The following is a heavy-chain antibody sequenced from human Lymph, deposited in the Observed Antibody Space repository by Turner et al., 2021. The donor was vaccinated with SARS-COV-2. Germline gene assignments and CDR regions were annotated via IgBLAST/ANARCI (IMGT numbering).Heavy chain of an antibody. CDR3: ARDIPTTADYFDY. V-gene: IGHV3-21*01. Sequence: EMQLVESGGGLVKPGGSLRLPCAASGLTFSTYSMNWFRQAPGKGLEWISSISSSSSYIYYADSVKGRFTISRDDAKNSLYLQMNSLRAEDTAVYYCARDIPTTADYFDYWGQGTLVTVSS. CDR1: GLTFSTYS. CDR2: ISSSSSYI. J-gene: IGHJ4*02. D-gene: IGHD4-17*01.